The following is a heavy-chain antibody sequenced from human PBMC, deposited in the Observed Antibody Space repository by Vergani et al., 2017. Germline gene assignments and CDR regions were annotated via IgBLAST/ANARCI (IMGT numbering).Heavy chain of an antibody. J-gene: IGHJ1*01. CDR2: IKRDGTET. Sequence: VQLVESGGGVVQPGGSLRLSCAASGFTFSSYGMHWIRLAPGKGLDWVASIKRDGTETFYVDSVKGRFTISRDNAKTTLYLQMNSLRDEDRGVYYCARISGGSAPYLHYWGQGTLVTVAS. V-gene: IGHV3-7*01. CDR1: GFTFSSYG. CDR3: ARISGGSAPYLHY. D-gene: IGHD2-15*01.